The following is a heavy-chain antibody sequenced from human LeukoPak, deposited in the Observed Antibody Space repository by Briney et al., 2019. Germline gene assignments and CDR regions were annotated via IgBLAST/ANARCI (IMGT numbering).Heavy chain of an antibody. CDR2: INHSGST. CDR3: ARGRSGSYLSTRGSIDY. CDR1: GGSFSGYY. J-gene: IGHJ4*02. V-gene: IGHV4-34*01. Sequence: ASETLSLTCAVYGGSFSGYYWSWIRQPPGKGLEWIGEINHSGSTNYNPSLRSRVTISVDTSKNQFSLKLSSVTAADTAVYYCARGRSGSYLSTRGSIDYWGQGTLVTVSS. D-gene: IGHD1-26*01.